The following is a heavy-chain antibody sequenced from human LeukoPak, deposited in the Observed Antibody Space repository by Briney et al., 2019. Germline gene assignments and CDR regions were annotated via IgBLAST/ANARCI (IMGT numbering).Heavy chain of an antibody. D-gene: IGHD6-13*01. CDR1: GGSISSSSYY. V-gene: IGHV4-39*01. Sequence: SETLSLTCTVSGGSISSSSYYWGWIRQPPGKGLEWIGSIYYSGSTYYNPSLKSRVTISVDTSKNQFSLKLSSVTAADTAVYYCARTKSIAAASHAFDIWGQRTMVTVSS. CDR2: IYYSGST. CDR3: ARTKSIAAASHAFDI. J-gene: IGHJ3*02.